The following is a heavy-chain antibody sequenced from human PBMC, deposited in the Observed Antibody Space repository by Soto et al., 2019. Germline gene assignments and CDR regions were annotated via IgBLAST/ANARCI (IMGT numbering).Heavy chain of an antibody. CDR2: IITVFGTT. CDR3: ASNDFLAVY. V-gene: IGHV1-69*12. Sequence: QVQLVQSGAEVKKPGSSVKVSCKASGGTFSSYTISWVRQAPGQGLEWMGGIITVFGTTHYAQEFQGRVTITADESTSTAYMELSSLRSEDTAVYYCASNDFLAVYWGQGTLSTVSS. D-gene: IGHD3-3*01. CDR1: GGTFSSYT. J-gene: IGHJ4*02.